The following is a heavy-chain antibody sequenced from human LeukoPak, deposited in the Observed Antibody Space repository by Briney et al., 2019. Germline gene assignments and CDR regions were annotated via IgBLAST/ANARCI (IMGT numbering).Heavy chain of an antibody. CDR3: AKKGHDNSGLFDY. CDR2: IRNDGSNK. V-gene: IGHV3-30*02. J-gene: IGHJ4*02. CDR1: GFPFSGYG. D-gene: IGHD5-12*01. Sequence: QTGGSLTLYCAASGFPFSGYGMNWIRQAPGKGLEWVAFIRNDGSNKYYVDSVKDRFTISRDNSKNTLYLQMGSLRAEDTAVYYCAKKGHDNSGLFDYWGQGTLVTVSS.